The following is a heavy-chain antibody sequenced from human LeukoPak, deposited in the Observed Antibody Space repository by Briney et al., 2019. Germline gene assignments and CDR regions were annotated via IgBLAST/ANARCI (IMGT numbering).Heavy chain of an antibody. CDR3: ARHYGP. CDR1: GGSLSTHH. J-gene: IGHJ5*02. Sequence: SETLSLTCVVSGGSLSTHHWSWIRQPPGKGLEWIGSIYDSGSTYYNPSLKSRVTISVDTSKNQFSLKLNSVTAADTAVYYCARHYGPWGQGTLVTVSS. V-gene: IGHV4-39*01. D-gene: IGHD3-10*01. CDR2: IYDSGST.